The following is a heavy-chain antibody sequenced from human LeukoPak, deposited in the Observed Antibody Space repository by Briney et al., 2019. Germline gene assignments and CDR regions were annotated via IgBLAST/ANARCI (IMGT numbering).Heavy chain of an antibody. CDR3: ARGICTSCYAPDY. Sequence: SVKVSCKASGGTFSSYAISWVRQAPGQGLEWMGRIIPILGIANYAQKFQGRVTITADKSTSTAYMELSSLRSEDTAVYYCARGICTSCYAPDYWGQGTLVTVSS. J-gene: IGHJ4*02. CDR1: GGTFSSYA. CDR2: IIPILGIA. D-gene: IGHD2-2*01. V-gene: IGHV1-69*04.